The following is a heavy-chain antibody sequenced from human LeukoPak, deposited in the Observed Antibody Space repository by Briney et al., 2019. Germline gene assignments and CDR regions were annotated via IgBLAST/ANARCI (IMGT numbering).Heavy chain of an antibody. J-gene: IGHJ4*02. V-gene: IGHV4-59*01. D-gene: IGHD5-24*01. Sequence: PSETLSLTCIVSGGSISSYYWSWIRQPPGKGLEWIGYIYYSGSTNYNPSLKSRVTISVDTSKNQFSLKLSSVTAADTAVYYCARSAVEMATIDFDYWGQGTLVTVSS. CDR2: IYYSGST. CDR3: ARSAVEMATIDFDY. CDR1: GGSISSYY.